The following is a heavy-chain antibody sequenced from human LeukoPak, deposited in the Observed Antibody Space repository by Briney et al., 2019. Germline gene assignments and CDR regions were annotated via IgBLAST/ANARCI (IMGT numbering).Heavy chain of an antibody. V-gene: IGHV4-59*01. CDR1: DDSIITNY. J-gene: IGHJ6*03. D-gene: IGHD2-15*01. CDR3: ARVSLIWAPYYYFYMDV. Sequence: SETLSLTCIVTDDSIITNYWTSVGQAPGKGLEWIGYISYNGIPSSMFDSDETNYKTSLKSRVTISGDKSRNPFSLRLSAMTVADTVVDLSARVSLIWAPYYYFYMDVWGKGTTVIVSS. CDR2: ISYNGIPSSMFDSDET.